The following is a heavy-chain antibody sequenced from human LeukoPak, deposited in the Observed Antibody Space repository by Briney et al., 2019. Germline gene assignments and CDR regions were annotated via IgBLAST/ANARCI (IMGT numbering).Heavy chain of an antibody. Sequence: SETLSLTCTVSGGSISSGGYYWSWIRQHPGKGLEWIGYIYYRGSTYYNPSLKSRVTISVDTSKNQFSLKLSSVTAADTAVYYCARDGRYSYGYGSFDYWGQGTLVTVSS. J-gene: IGHJ4*02. CDR3: ARDGRYSYGYGSFDY. CDR2: IYYRGST. D-gene: IGHD5-18*01. CDR1: GGSISSGGYY. V-gene: IGHV4-31*03.